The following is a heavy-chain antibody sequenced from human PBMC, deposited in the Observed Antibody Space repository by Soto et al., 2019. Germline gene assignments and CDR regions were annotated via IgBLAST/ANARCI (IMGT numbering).Heavy chain of an antibody. CDR2: ISSSSSYT. CDR1: GFTFSDYY. CDR3: ARDKGSSWTWYFDL. V-gene: IGHV3-11*05. D-gene: IGHD6-13*01. Sequence: QVQLVESGGGLVKPGGSLRLSCAASGFTFSDYYMTWIRQAPGKGLEWVLYISSSSSYTNYAGSVKGRFTISRDNAKNSVYLQMNSLRGEDTAVYYCARDKGSSWTWYFDLWGRGTLVTVSS. J-gene: IGHJ2*01.